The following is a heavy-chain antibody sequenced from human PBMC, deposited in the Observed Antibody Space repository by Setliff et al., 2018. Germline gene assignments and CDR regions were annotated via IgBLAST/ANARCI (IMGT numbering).Heavy chain of an antibody. CDR1: ADTFTGYY. Sequence: GASVKVSCKASADTFTGYYVHWVGQAPGQGLEWMGWINGNSGVTKYAQKFQGRVTMTSETSISIVYTVLTRLTSDDTAVYYCAQTKGFVDGYLDPWGQGTLVTVSS. D-gene: IGHD2-21*02. CDR2: INGNSGVT. CDR3: AQTKGFVDGYLDP. J-gene: IGHJ5*02. V-gene: IGHV1-2*02.